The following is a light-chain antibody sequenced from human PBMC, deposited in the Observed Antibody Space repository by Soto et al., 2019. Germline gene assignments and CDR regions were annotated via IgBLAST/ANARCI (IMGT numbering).Light chain of an antibody. Sequence: ENVLTQSPGTLSLSPGERATLSCRASQSVSSSYLTWYQQKPGQAPRLLIYGASSGATDIPDRFSGSGSGTDFTLTISRLEPEDFAVYYCQQYDSSPVTFGQGTKLEIK. CDR2: GAS. J-gene: IGKJ2*01. V-gene: IGKV3-20*01. CDR1: QSVSSSY. CDR3: QQYDSSPVT.